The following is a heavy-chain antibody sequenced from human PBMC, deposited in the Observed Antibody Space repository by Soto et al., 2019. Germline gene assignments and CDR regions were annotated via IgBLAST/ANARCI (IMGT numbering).Heavy chain of an antibody. J-gene: IGHJ5*02. CDR2: ISGYNGDT. Sequence: QVQLVQSGGEVKKPGASVKVSCKASGYTFISHAITWVRQAPGQGLEWMGWISGYNGDTNYAQDLQGRVTMTTDTSTSTAYMEMRSLRSDDTAVYYCARSKRYCRGGSCYWNGFDPWGQGTLVTVSS. V-gene: IGHV1-18*01. CDR3: ARSKRYCRGGSCYWNGFDP. CDR1: GYTFISHA. D-gene: IGHD2-15*01.